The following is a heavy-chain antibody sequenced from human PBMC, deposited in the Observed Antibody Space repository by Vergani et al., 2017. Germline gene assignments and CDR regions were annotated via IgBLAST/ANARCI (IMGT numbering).Heavy chain of an antibody. CDR2: ISGSGGST. D-gene: IGHD6-13*01. J-gene: IGHJ6*02. V-gene: IGHV3-23*01. CDR1: GFTFSSYA. Sequence: EVPLLESGGGLVQPGGSLRLSCAASGFTFSSYAMSWVRQAPGKGLEWVSAISGSGGSTYYADSVKGRFTISRDNSKNTLYLQMNSLRAEDTAVYYCANGGSWYYGMDVWGQGTTVTVSS. CDR3: ANGGSWYYGMDV.